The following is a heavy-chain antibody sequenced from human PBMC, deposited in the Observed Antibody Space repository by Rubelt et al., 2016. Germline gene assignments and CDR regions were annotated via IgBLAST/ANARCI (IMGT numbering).Heavy chain of an antibody. Sequence: QVQLVQSGAAMRTPGASVTVSCQTSGYSFITYAVNWVRQAPGQGLEWMGWISAYNGDTKYAHKLQGRVTLTTDTSTNTAYMELTNLKSDDTAVYYCGRAWDYGDRFPIDDWGQGTLVTVSS. CDR2: ISAYNGDT. CDR3: GRAWDYGDRFPIDD. D-gene: IGHD4-17*01. V-gene: IGHV1-18*01. J-gene: IGHJ4*02. CDR1: GYSFITYA.